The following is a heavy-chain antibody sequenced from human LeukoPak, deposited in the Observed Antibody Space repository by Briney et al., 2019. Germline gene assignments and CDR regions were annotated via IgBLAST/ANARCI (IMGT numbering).Heavy chain of an antibody. CDR1: GGSISSGSYY. V-gene: IGHV4-61*01. D-gene: IGHD2-21*02. CDR3: ASHCGGDCYQDTFDI. CDR2: IYYSGST. Sequence: SQTLSLTCTVSGGSISSGSYYWSWIRQPPGKGLEWIGYIYYSGSTNYNPSLKSRVTISVDTSKNQFSLKLSSVTAADTAVYYCASHCGGDCYQDTFDIWGQGTMVTVSS. J-gene: IGHJ3*02.